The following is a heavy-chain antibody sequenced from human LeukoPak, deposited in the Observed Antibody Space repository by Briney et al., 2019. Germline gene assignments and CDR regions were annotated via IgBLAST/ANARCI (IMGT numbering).Heavy chain of an antibody. CDR3: ARDRDVAEFDY. CDR1: GFTFSSYS. CDR2: ISSSSSYI. D-gene: IGHD3-10*01. V-gene: IGHV3-21*01. Sequence: KAGGSLRLACAASGFTFSSYSMNWVRQAPGKGLEWVSSISSSSSYIYYADSVKGRITISRDNAKNSLYLQMNSLRAEDTAVYYCARDRDVAEFDYWGQGTLVTVSS. J-gene: IGHJ4*02.